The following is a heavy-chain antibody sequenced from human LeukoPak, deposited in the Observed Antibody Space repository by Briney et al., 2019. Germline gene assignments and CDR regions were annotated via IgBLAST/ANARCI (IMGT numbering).Heavy chain of an antibody. CDR2: IYSSGST. V-gene: IGHV3-66*03. J-gene: IGHJ4*02. CDR1: GFTVSTNY. CDR3: ARDGGLAPYSSSTPFDY. Sequence: GGSLRLSCAASGFTVSTNYMSWVRQAPGKGLEWVSVIYSSGSTYYADSVKGRFTIFRDNSKNTLYLQMNSLSAEDTAVYYCARDGGLAPYSSSTPFDYWGQGTLVTVSS. D-gene: IGHD6-6*01.